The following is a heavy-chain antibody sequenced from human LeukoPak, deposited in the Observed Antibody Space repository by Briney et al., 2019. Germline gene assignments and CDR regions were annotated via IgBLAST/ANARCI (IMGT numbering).Heavy chain of an antibody. V-gene: IGHV4-61*02. D-gene: IGHD4-23*01. Sequence: SQTLSLTCTVSGGSISSGSYYWSWIRQPAGKGLEWIGRIYTSGSTNYNPSLKSRVTISVDTSKNQFSLKLSSVTAADTAVYYCARFPATVGDAFDIWGQGTMVTVSS. CDR1: GGSISSGSYY. CDR2: IYTSGST. J-gene: IGHJ3*02. CDR3: ARFPATVGDAFDI.